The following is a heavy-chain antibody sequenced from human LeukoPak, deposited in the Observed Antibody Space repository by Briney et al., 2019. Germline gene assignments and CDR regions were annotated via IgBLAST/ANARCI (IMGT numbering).Heavy chain of an antibody. V-gene: IGHV4-34*01. Sequence: PETLSLTCAVYGGSFSGYYWSWIRQPPGKGLEWIGEINHSGSTNYNPSLKSRVTISVDTSKNQFPLKLSSVTAADTAVYYCARGYYDFWSGYSYGMDVWGQGTTVTVSS. CDR2: INHSGST. CDR3: ARGYYDFWSGYSYGMDV. J-gene: IGHJ6*02. D-gene: IGHD3-3*01. CDR1: GGSFSGYY.